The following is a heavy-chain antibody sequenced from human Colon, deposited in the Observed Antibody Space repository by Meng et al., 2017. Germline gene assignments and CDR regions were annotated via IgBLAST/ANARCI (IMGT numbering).Heavy chain of an antibody. J-gene: IGHJ4*02. CDR1: GGSGSSPSYY. CDR3: ARGRGSYSSIDF. V-gene: IGHV4-61*03. Sequence: QGHVQRSGPRLVRPSETRSLTGSLSGGSGSSPSYYWSWIRQTPGKGLEWIGYVYYTESANYNPSLKSRVTISVDTSKNHFSLNLTSVTAADTAVYYCARGRGSYSSIDFWGQGTLVTVSS. D-gene: IGHD1-26*01. CDR2: VYYTESA.